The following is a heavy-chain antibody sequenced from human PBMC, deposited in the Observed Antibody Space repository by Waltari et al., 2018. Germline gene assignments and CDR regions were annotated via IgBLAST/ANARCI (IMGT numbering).Heavy chain of an antibody. V-gene: IGHV4-38-2*01. D-gene: IGHD2-2*01. CDR2: IYHSGNT. CDR3: ASPPVYCSSTSCSFDY. J-gene: IGHJ4*02. CDR1: GYSISTGYY. Sequence: QVQLQESGPGLVKPSETLSLTCAVSGYSISTGYYWGWIRQPPGKGLEWIGTIYHSGNTYYNPSLKSRVTISVDTSKNQFSLRLSSVTAADTALYYCASPPVYCSSTSCSFDYWGQGTLVTVSS.